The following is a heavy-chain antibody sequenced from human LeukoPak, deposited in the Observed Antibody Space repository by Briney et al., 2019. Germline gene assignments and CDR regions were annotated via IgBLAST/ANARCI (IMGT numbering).Heavy chain of an antibody. CDR1: GFTFDDYA. Sequence: GRSLRLSCAASGFTFDDYAMHGVRQAPGKGLEEGSGISWNSGSIGYADSVKVRFHITRDNAKKDLYLQITRLRAEDTALYYCAKDINDAIMTGPNDYWGQGTLVTVSS. J-gene: IGHJ4*02. V-gene: IGHV3-9*01. D-gene: IGHD3-9*01. CDR2: ISWNSGSI. CDR3: AKDINDAIMTGPNDY.